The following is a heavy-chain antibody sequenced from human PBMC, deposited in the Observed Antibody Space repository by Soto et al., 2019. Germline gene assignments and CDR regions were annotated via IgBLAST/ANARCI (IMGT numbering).Heavy chain of an antibody. V-gene: IGHV3-23*01. Sequence: GGSLRLSXAASGFTFSSYAMSWVRQAPGKGLEWVSAISYGGGTTYYADSVKGRFTIPRDNSKNTLYLQMNSLRAEDTAVYYCAKNPGYYYDSTGYHFDYWGQGTLVTVS. D-gene: IGHD3-22*01. CDR3: AKNPGYYYDSTGYHFDY. J-gene: IGHJ4*02. CDR2: ISYGGGTT. CDR1: GFTFSSYA.